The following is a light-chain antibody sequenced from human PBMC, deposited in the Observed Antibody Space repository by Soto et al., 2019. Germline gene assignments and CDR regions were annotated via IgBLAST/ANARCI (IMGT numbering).Light chain of an antibody. CDR1: QSVSSN. V-gene: IGKV3D-15*01. J-gene: IGKJ4*01. Sequence: EMVQTHSPPSLYISPGERATLSSRASQSVSSNLAWYQQKPGQAPRLLIYGASTRATGIPARFSGSGSGTEFTLTISSLQSEDFAVYYCQQYNNWPLAVGGGTKVDI. CDR3: QQYNNWPLA. CDR2: GAS.